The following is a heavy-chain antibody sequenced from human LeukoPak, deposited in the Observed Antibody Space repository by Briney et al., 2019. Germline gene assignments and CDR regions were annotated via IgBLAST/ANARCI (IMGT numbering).Heavy chain of an antibody. CDR3: ASLLSKWELLLDDY. V-gene: IGHV4-39*01. CDR1: GGSISSSSYY. CDR2: IYYSGST. D-gene: IGHD1-26*01. J-gene: IGHJ4*02. Sequence: SETLSLTCTVSGGSISSSSYYWGWIRQPPGKGLEWIGSIYYSGSTYYNPSLKSRVTISVDTSKNQFSLKLSSVTAADTAVYCCASLLSKWELLLDDYWGQGTLVTVSS.